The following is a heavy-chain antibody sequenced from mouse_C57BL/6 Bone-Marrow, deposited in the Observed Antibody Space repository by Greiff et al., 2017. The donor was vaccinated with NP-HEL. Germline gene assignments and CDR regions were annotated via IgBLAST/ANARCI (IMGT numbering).Heavy chain of an antibody. V-gene: IGHV3-6*01. CDR3: ARVFGVFDV. J-gene: IGHJ1*03. CDR1: GYSITSGYY. CDR2: ISYDGSN. Sequence: EVKLMESGPGLVKPSQSLSLTCSVTGYSITSGYYWNWIRQFPGNKLEWMGYISYDGSNNYNPSLKNRISITRDTSKNQFFLKLNSVTTEDTATYYCARVFGVFDVWGTGTTVTVSS.